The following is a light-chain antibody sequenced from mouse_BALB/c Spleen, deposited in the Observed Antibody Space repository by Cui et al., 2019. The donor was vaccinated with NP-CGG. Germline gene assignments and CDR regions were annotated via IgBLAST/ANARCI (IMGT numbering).Light chain of an antibody. CDR3: ALWYSNHWV. V-gene: IGLV1*01. Sequence: QAVVTHLCALTTSPGETVTLTCRSSTGAVTTSNYANWVQEKPDHLFTGLIGGTNNRTPGVPARFSGSLIGDKAALTITGAQTEDEAIYFCALWYSNHWVFGGGTKLTVL. J-gene: IGLJ1*01. CDR2: GTN. CDR1: TGAVTTSNY.